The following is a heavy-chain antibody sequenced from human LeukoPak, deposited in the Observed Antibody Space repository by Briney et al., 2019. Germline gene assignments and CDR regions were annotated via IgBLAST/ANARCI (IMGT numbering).Heavy chain of an antibody. D-gene: IGHD3-9*01. J-gene: IGHJ4*02. CDR3: AKGTFDWSFPLYFDS. V-gene: IGHV3-23*01. CDR1: GFNFSIYP. Sequence: GGTLRLSCTTSGFNFSIYPMSWVRQAPGKGLEWVSAIDGSGATTYYADSVKGRLAISRDNSKNTLFLQMNSLRVEDTAVYYCAKGTFDWSFPLYFDSWGQGILVTVSS. CDR2: IDGSGATT.